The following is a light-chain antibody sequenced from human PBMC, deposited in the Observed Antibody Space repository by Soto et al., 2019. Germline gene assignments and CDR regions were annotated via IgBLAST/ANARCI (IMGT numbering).Light chain of an antibody. CDR1: SSDVGGYNY. J-gene: IGLJ2*01. CDR2: DVN. CDR3: SSFAGRSTLV. Sequence: QSVLTQPRSVSGSPGQSVTISCTGSSSDVGGYNYVSWYQQHPGKAPKVIIYDVNKRPSGVPDRFSGSKSGSTASLTISGLQAEDESDYYCSSFAGRSTLVFGGGTKLTVL. V-gene: IGLV2-11*01.